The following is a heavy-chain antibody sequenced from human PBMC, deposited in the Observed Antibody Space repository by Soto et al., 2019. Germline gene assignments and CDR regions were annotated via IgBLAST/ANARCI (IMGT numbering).Heavy chain of an antibody. CDR3: AREDSSSSHPFYGMDV. J-gene: IGHJ6*02. Sequence: ASVKVSCEASGYTFTGYYMHWVRQAPGQGLEWMGWINPNSGGTNYAQKFQGWVTMTRDTSISTAYMELSRLRSDDTAVYYCAREDSSSSHPFYGMDVWGQGTTVTVSS. D-gene: IGHD6-13*01. CDR1: GYTFTGYY. V-gene: IGHV1-2*04. CDR2: INPNSGGT.